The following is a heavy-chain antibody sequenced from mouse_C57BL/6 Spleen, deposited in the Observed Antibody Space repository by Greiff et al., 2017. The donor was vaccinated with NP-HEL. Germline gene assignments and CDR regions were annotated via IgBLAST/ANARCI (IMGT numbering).Heavy chain of an antibody. Sequence: VQLQQSGAELARPGASVKLSCKASGYTFTSYGISWVKQRTGQGLEWIGEIYPRSGNTYYNEKFKGKATLTADKSSSTAYTELRSLTSEDYAVYFYARTGNTVVATRFAYWGQGTLVTVSA. CDR3: ARTGNTVVATRFAY. CDR2: IYPRSGNT. CDR1: GYTFTSYG. D-gene: IGHD1-1*01. J-gene: IGHJ3*01. V-gene: IGHV1-81*01.